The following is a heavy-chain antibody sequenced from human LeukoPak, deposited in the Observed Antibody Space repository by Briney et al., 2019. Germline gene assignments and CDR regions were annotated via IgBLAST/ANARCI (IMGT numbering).Heavy chain of an antibody. J-gene: IGHJ3*02. CDR2: ISAYNGNT. Sequence: ASVKVSCKASGYTFTSYGISWVRQAPGQGLEWMGWISAYNGNTNYAQKLQGRVTMTTDTSTSTAYMELSSLRSEDTAVYYCAREDVNDYVWGSYRLRAFDIWGQGTMVTVSS. CDR1: GYTFTSYG. V-gene: IGHV1-18*01. CDR3: AREDVNDYVWGSYRLRAFDI. D-gene: IGHD3-16*02.